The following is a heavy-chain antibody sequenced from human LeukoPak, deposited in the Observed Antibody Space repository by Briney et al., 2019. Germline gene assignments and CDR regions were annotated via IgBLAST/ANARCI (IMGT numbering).Heavy chain of an antibody. CDR1: GYNFTIYW. Sequence: GESLKISCKGSGYNFTIYWIGWVRQMPGKGLEWMGVIYPGDSDTRYSPSFQGQVTISADKSISTAYLQWSSLKASDTAMYYCAIFDFLFGEIDNWFDPWGQGTLVTVSS. D-gene: IGHD3-3*01. CDR2: IYPGDSDT. V-gene: IGHV5-51*01. J-gene: IGHJ5*02. CDR3: AIFDFLFGEIDNWFDP.